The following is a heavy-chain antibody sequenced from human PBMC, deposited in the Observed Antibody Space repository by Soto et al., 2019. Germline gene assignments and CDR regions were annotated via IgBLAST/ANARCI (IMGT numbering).Heavy chain of an antibody. D-gene: IGHD3-10*01. CDR2: VYYSGST. V-gene: IGHV4-30-4*01. CDR1: GDSINSGDYY. Sequence: QVRLQESGPRLVKPSQTLTLTCTVSGDSINSGDYYWNWIRQPPGKGLEWIGYVYYSGSTYYNSSLRSRLSISLDTSKTQFSLSLGSVTAADTAMYYCARELRDEFGHPVGFDIWGHGTPVIVSS. J-gene: IGHJ3*02. CDR3: ARELRDEFGHPVGFDI.